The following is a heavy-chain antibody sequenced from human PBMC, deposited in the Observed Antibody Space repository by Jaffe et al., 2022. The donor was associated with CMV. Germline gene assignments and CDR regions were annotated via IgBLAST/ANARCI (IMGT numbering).Heavy chain of an antibody. D-gene: IGHD1-7*01. CDR2: ISVYNGNT. CDR1: GYTFTTYG. V-gene: IGHV1-18*04. J-gene: IGHJ3*02. Sequence: QVQLVQSGAEVKKPGASVKVSCKASGYTFTTYGISWVRQAPGQGLEWMGWISVYNGNTNYAQKLQGRVTMTTDTSTSTAYMELRSLRSDDTAVYYCARVKELELRGLSAFDIWGQGTMVTVSS. CDR3: ARVKELELRGLSAFDI.